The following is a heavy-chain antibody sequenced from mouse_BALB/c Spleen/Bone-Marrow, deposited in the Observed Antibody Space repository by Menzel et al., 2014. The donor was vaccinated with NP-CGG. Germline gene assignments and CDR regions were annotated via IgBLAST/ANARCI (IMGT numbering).Heavy chain of an antibody. Sequence: EVKVVESGGGLVQPGGSLKLSCAASGFTFXNYGMSRVRQTPDKRLEMIATVNVNGDRTYHPDSVKGRFTISRDNAKNTLSLQMSSLKSEDTAMYYCARGYDYSSWFAYWGQGTLVTVSA. CDR3: ARGYDYSSWFAY. D-gene: IGHD2-4*01. CDR2: VNVNGDRT. CDR1: GFTFXNYG. J-gene: IGHJ3*01. V-gene: IGHV5-6-3*01.